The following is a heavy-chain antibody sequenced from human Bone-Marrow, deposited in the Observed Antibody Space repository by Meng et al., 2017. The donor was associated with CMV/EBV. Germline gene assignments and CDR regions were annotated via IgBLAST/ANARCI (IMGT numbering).Heavy chain of an antibody. Sequence: SGYTFTSYGIRWVRQAPGQGLEWMGWISAYNGNTNYAQKLQGRVTMTTDTSTSTAYMELRSLRSDDTAVYYCARVTVTTGYYGMDVWGQGTTVTVSS. CDR3: ARVTVTTGYYGMDV. CDR2: ISAYNGNT. J-gene: IGHJ6*02. D-gene: IGHD4-17*01. V-gene: IGHV1-18*01. CDR1: GYTFTSYG.